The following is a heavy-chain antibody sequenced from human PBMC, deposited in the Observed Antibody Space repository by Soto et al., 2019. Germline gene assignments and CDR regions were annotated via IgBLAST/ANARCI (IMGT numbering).Heavy chain of an antibody. J-gene: IGHJ5*02. D-gene: IGHD6-19*01. CDR1: GGSISSSNW. CDR2: IYHSGST. Sequence: SETLSLTCAVSGGSISSSNWWSWVRQPPGKGLEWIGEIYHSGSTNYNPSLKSRVTISVDKSKNQFSLKLSSVTAADTAVYYCAKDSSGWYDNGFDPWGQGTLVTVSS. V-gene: IGHV4-4*02. CDR3: AKDSSGWYDNGFDP.